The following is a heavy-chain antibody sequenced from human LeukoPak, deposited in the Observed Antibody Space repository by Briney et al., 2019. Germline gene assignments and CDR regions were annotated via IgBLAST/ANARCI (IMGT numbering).Heavy chain of an antibody. Sequence: GGSLRLSCAASGFTFDDYGMSWVRQAPGKGLEWVAVISYDGSNKYYADSVKGRFTISRDNSKNTLYLQMNSLRAEDTAVYYCARDRIDYMDVWGKGTTVTVSS. V-gene: IGHV3-30*03. CDR2: ISYDGSNK. CDR1: GFTFDDYG. J-gene: IGHJ6*03. CDR3: ARDRIDYMDV.